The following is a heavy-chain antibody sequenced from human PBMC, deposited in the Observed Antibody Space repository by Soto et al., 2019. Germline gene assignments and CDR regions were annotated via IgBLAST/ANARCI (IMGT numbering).Heavy chain of an antibody. CDR1: GFSLSSGGMC. V-gene: IGHV2-70*10. CDR3: ARTPRYCSGGSCYPWAFDV. J-gene: IGHJ3*01. D-gene: IGHD2-15*01. Sequence: GPTLVNPTQTLTLTCTFSGFSLSSGGMCVSWIRQPPGKALEWIARIDWDDDKYYRRNLKTRLSISKDNSKNQVVLTMTNMDPVDTATYYCARTPRYCSGGSCYPWAFDVWGQGTEVTVSS. CDR2: IDWDDDK.